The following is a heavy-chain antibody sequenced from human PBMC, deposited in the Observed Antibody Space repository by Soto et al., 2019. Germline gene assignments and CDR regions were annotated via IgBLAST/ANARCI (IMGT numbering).Heavy chain of an antibody. Sequence: GASVKVSCKASGGTFSSYTISWVRQAPGQGLEWMGRIIPILGIANYAQKFQGRVTITADKSTSTAYMELSSLRSEDTAVYYCARSFVSAARPSSESWFDPWGQGTLVTVSS. CDR3: ARSFVSAARPSSESWFDP. J-gene: IGHJ5*02. V-gene: IGHV1-69*02. D-gene: IGHD6-6*01. CDR2: IIPILGIA. CDR1: GGTFSSYT.